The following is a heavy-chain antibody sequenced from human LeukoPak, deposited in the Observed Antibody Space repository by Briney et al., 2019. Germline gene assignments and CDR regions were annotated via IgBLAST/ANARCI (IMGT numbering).Heavy chain of an antibody. J-gene: IGHJ4*02. Sequence: GGSLRLSCAASGFTVSSNYMSWVRQAPGKGLEWVSVIYSGGSTYYADSVKGRFTISRDNSKNTLYLQMNSLRAEDTAVYYCARGSYGDSFDYWGQETLVTVSS. CDR2: IYSGGST. V-gene: IGHV3-53*01. CDR1: GFTVSSNY. D-gene: IGHD4-17*01. CDR3: ARGSYGDSFDY.